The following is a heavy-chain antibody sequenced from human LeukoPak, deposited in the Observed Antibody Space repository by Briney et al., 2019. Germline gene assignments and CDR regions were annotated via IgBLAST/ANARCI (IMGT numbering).Heavy chain of an antibody. D-gene: IGHD3-22*01. V-gene: IGHV1-18*01. CDR2: ISVYNGNT. J-gene: IGHJ5*02. CDR1: GCIFTSYG. CDR3: ARDINGYYYDSHGYYPTDL. Sequence: ASVKVSCKASGCIFTSYGISWVRQAPGQGLEWMGWISVYNGNTNYPQRLQGRVTITTDTSTTTAYMELRSLRSDDTAVYYCARDINGYYYDSHGYYPTDLWGQGTLVAVSS.